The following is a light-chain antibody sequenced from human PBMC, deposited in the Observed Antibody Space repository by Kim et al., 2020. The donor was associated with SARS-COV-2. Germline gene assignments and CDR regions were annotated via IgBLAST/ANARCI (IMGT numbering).Light chain of an antibody. CDR3: QAWDSSTGV. CDR1: KLGDKY. Sequence: GSPGQAASITCSGDKLGDKYACWYQQKPGQSPVLVIYQDSKRPSGIPERFSGSNSGNTATLTISGTQAMDEADYYCQAWDSSTGVFGGGTKLTVL. J-gene: IGLJ3*02. CDR2: QDS. V-gene: IGLV3-1*01.